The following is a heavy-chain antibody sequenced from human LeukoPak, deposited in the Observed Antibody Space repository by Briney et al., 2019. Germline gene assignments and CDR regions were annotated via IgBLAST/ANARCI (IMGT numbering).Heavy chain of an antibody. J-gene: IGHJ4*02. D-gene: IGHD3-16*01. CDR1: GFTVSSNY. CDR3: ARDLGGAIDY. CDR2: IYSGGST. V-gene: IGHV3-53*01. Sequence: PGGSLRLSCAVSGFTVSSNYMSWVRQAPGKGLEWVSVIYSGGSTYYADSVKGRFTISRDNSKNTLYLQMNSLRAEDTAVYYCARDLGGAIDYWGQGTLVTVSS.